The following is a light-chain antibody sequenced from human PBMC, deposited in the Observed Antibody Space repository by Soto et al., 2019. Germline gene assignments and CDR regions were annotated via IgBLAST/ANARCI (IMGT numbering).Light chain of an antibody. Sequence: EIVLTQSPATLCLSPWERAILYCRTSQSISAYLAWYQQKPGLPPRLLIYDGSNRATGVPARFSGSGSGTDFTLTISSLEPEDIAAYYCQQRANGVTFGPGTKVDIK. J-gene: IGKJ3*01. CDR1: QSISAY. CDR2: DGS. CDR3: QQRANGVT. V-gene: IGKV3-11*01.